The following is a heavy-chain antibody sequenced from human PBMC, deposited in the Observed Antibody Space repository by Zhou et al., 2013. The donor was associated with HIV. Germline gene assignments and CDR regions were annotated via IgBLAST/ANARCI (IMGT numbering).Heavy chain of an antibody. V-gene: IGHV1-69*04. CDR3: ARDPASDSSPRRHRYAFDI. J-gene: IGHJ3*02. CDR2: IIPILGIA. D-gene: IGHD3-22*01. CDR1: GGTFSSYA. Sequence: QVQLVQSGAEVKKPGSSVKVSCKASGGTFSSYAISWVRQAPGQGLEWMGRIIPILGIANYAQKFQGRVTITADKSTSTAYMELSSLRSEDTAVYYCARDPASDSSPRRHRYAFDIWGQGTMVTVSS.